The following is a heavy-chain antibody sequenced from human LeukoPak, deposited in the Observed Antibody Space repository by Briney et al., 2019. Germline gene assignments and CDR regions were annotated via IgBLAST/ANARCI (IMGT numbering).Heavy chain of an antibody. CDR3: ARYYSSSWYDYFDY. Sequence: GGSLRLSCAASGFTVSSNYMSWVRQAPGKGLEWVSVIYSGGSTYYADSVKGRFTISRDNSKNTLYLQMNSLRAEDTAVYYCARYYSSSWYDYFDYWGQGTLVTVSS. V-gene: IGHV3-66*01. CDR2: IYSGGST. D-gene: IGHD6-13*01. J-gene: IGHJ4*02. CDR1: GFTVSSNY.